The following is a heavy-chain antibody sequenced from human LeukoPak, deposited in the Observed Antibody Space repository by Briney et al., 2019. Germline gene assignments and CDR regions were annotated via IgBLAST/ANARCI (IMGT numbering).Heavy chain of an antibody. V-gene: IGHV4-4*07. CDR2: IYTSGST. J-gene: IGHJ5*02. CDR3: ARDRTGYCSSTSCYRRPRGWFDP. D-gene: IGHD2-2*01. CDR1: GGSISSCY. Sequence: PSETLSLTCTVSGGSISSCYWSWIRQPAGKGLEWIGRIYTSGSTNYNPSLKSRVTMSVDTSKNQFSLKLSSVTAADTAVYYCARDRTGYCSSTSCYRRPRGWFDPWGQGTLVTVSS.